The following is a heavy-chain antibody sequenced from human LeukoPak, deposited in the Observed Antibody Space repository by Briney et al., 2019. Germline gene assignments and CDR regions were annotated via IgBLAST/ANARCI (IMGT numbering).Heavy chain of an antibody. J-gene: IGHJ4*02. CDR3: ASGGYGDYFDY. V-gene: IGHV3-66*01. Sequence: GGSLRLSCAASGFTVSSNYTSWVRQAPGKGLEWVSVIYSGGSTHYADSVKGRFTISRDNSKNTLYLQMNSLRAEDTAVYYCASGGYGDYFDYWGQGTLVTVSS. CDR2: IYSGGST. D-gene: IGHD4-17*01. CDR1: GFTVSSNY.